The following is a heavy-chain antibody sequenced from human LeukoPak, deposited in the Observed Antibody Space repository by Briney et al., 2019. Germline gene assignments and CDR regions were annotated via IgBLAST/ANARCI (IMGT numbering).Heavy chain of an antibody. CDR1: GYTFTSYG. CDR2: ISAYNGNT. CDR3: ARYGSPRYYYYYMDV. J-gene: IGHJ6*03. Sequence: ASVKVSCKASGYTFTSYGISWVRQAPGQGLEWMGWISAYNGNTNYAQKLQGRVTMTTDTSTSTAYMELRSLRSDDTAVYYCARYGSPRYYYYYMDVWGKGTTVTISS. D-gene: IGHD2-15*01. V-gene: IGHV1-18*01.